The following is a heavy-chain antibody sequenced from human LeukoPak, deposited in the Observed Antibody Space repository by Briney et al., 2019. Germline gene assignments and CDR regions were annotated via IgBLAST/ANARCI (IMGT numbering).Heavy chain of an antibody. V-gene: IGHV4-59*01. J-gene: IGHJ4*02. D-gene: IGHD5-18*01. Sequence: SETLSLTCTVSGGSISSYYWTLIRQPPGKGLEWIGYIFYTGSTNYNPSLKSRVTISVDTSKNHFSLKLSSVTAADTAVYYCARVGSSYGPFDYWGQGILVTVSS. CDR1: GGSISSYY. CDR2: IFYTGST. CDR3: ARVGSSYGPFDY.